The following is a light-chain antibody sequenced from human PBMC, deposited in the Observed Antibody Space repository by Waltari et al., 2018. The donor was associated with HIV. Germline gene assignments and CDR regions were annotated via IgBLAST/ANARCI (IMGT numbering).Light chain of an antibody. CDR1: SSNIGNNY. CDR2: ANH. CDR3: GTWDSSLSAGV. Sequence: QSVLTQPPSVSAAPGQKITISCSGSSSNIGNNYVSWYQQPPGTAPKLLIYANHSGPSGIPDRFSGSKSGTSATLGITGLQTGDEADYYCGTWDSSLSAGVFGGGTKVTVL. V-gene: IGLV1-51*01. J-gene: IGLJ2*01.